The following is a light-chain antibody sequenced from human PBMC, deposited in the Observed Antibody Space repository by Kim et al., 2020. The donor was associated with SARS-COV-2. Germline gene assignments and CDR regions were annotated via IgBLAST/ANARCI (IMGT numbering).Light chain of an antibody. CDR3: AVWDDSLNGPV. Sequence: GQRVTISCSGSGSNVGRNTLNWYQQLPGTAPKLLVYSDNQRPSGVPDRFSGSKSGTSASLAISGLQSEDETDYFCAVWDDSLNGPVFGGGTQLTVL. CDR1: GSNVGRNT. CDR2: SDN. V-gene: IGLV1-44*01. J-gene: IGLJ3*02.